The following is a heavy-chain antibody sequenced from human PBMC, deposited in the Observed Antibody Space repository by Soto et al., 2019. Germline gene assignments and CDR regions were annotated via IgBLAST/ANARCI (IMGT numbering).Heavy chain of an antibody. J-gene: IGHJ3*02. CDR2: INHSGST. V-gene: IGHV4-34*01. Sequence: SETLSLTCAVYGWSFSGYYWSWIRQPPGKGLEWIGEINHSGSTNYNPSLKSRVTISVDTSKNQFSLKLSSVTAADTAVYYCARGTVVAATPGGPYDAFDIWGQGTMVT. D-gene: IGHD2-15*01. CDR1: GWSFSGYY. CDR3: ARGTVVAATPGGPYDAFDI.